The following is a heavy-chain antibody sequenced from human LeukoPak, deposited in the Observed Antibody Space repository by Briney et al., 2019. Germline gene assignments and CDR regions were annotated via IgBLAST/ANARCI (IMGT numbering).Heavy chain of an antibody. Sequence: SESLSLTCAVYGGSFSGYYWSWIRQPPGKGLEWIGEINHSGSTNYNPSLKSRVTISVDTSKNQFSLKLSSVTAADTAVYYCARGRYYYDSSGPTASWGQGTLVTVSS. J-gene: IGHJ4*02. CDR3: ARGRYYYDSSGPTAS. CDR2: INHSGST. V-gene: IGHV4-34*01. D-gene: IGHD3-22*01. CDR1: GGSFSGYY.